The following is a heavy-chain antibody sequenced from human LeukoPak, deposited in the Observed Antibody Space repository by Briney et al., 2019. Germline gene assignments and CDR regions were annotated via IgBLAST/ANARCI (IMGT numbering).Heavy chain of an antibody. D-gene: IGHD2-2*02. J-gene: IGHJ6*03. CDR1: GGSFSGYY. V-gene: IGHV4-34*01. Sequence: PSETLSLTCAVYGGSFSGYYWSWIRQPPGKGLEWIGEINHSGSTNYNPSLKSRVTISVDTSKNQFSLKLSSVTAADTAVYYCARPTGYCSSTSCYRYYYMDVWGKGTTVTVSS. CDR2: INHSGST. CDR3: ARPTGYCSSTSCYRYYYMDV.